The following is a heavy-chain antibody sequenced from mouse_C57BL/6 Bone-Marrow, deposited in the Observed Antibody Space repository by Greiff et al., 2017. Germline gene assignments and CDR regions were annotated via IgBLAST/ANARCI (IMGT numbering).Heavy chain of an antibody. CDR2: ISSGGSYT. Sequence: EVQLVESGGDLVKPGGSLKLSCAASGFTFSSYGMSWVRQTPDQGLEWVATISSGGSYTYYPDSVKGRYTISRDNSKNTLYLQMSSLKSEDTAVYSCVRHEYYGWYFDVWGTGTTVTVSS. CDR1: GFTFSSYG. J-gene: IGHJ1*03. CDR3: VRHEYYGWYFDV. V-gene: IGHV5-6*01. D-gene: IGHD1-1*01.